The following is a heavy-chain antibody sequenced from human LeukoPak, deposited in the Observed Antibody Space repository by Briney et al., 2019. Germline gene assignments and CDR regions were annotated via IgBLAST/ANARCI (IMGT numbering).Heavy chain of an antibody. J-gene: IGHJ4*02. CDR1: GDSISGSNYY. CDR2: IYYSGRT. D-gene: IGHD5-24*01. Sequence: SETLSLTCTVSGDSISGSNYYWGWIRQPPGMGLEWIGSIYYSGRTYYNPSLKSRVTISVDTSKNQFSLRLSSVTAADTAVYYCARHEEEDGYNAKTVHYWGQGTLVTVSS. CDR3: ARHEEEDGYNAKTVHY. V-gene: IGHV4-39*01.